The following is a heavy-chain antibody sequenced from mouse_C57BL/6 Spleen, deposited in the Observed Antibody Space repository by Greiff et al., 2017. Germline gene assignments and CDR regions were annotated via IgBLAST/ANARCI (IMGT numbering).Heavy chain of an antibody. D-gene: IGHD5-1-1*01. V-gene: IGHV5-17*01. CDR1: GFTFSDYG. CDR3: ARGYQRWYFDV. Sequence: EVQLVESGGGLVKPGGSLKLSCAASGFTFSDYGMHWVRQAPEKGLEWVAYISSGSSTIYYADTVKGRFTISRDNAKNTLFLPMTSLRSEDTAMYYCARGYQRWYFDVWGTGTTVTVSS. CDR2: ISSGSSTI. J-gene: IGHJ1*03.